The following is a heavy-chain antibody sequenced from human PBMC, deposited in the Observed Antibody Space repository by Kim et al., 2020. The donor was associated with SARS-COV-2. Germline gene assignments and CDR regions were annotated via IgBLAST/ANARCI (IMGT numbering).Heavy chain of an antibody. CDR3: ARDHPGPYGSGRYWVDY. Sequence: GGSLRLSCAASGFTFSDYYMSWIRQAPGRGLEWISYISSSGTTIYYADSVKGRFTISRDNAKNSLYLQMNSLRAEDTAVYYCARDHPGPYGSGRYWVDYWGQGTLVTVSS. CDR1: GFTFSDYY. J-gene: IGHJ4*02. CDR2: ISSSGTTI. D-gene: IGHD3-10*01. V-gene: IGHV3-11*01.